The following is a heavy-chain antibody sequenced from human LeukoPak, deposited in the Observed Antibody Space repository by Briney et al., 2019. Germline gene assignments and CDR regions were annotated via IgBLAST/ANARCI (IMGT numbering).Heavy chain of an antibody. Sequence: SETLSLTCTVSGGSISSYYWSWIRQPPGKGLGRIWYIDYSGCTNYNPSLKSRVTISVDTSKNQYSLKLSSVTAADTAVYYCARELLRHDIFTGSYFDYWGQGTLVTVSS. CDR1: GGSISSYY. CDR3: ARELLRHDIFTGSYFDY. J-gene: IGHJ4*02. D-gene: IGHD3-9*01. V-gene: IGHV4-59*01. CDR2: IDYSGCT.